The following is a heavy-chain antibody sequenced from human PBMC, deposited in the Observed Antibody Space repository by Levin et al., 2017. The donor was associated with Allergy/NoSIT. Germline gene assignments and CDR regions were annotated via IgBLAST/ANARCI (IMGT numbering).Heavy chain of an antibody. Sequence: GESLKISCKGSGYTFANYWIAWVRQMSGKGLEWMGMINPSDSDTIYSPSFRGQVSLSVDKSHDTAYLHWSSLKPSDTAMYYCMKLSGVLWTEYHDYWGQGSPVTVSS. CDR1: GYTFANYW. V-gene: IGHV5-51*01. CDR2: INPSDSDT. CDR3: MKLSGVLWTEYHDY. D-gene: IGHD3/OR15-3a*01. J-gene: IGHJ4*02.